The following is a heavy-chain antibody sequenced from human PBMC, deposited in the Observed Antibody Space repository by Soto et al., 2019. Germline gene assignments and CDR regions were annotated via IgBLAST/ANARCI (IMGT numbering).Heavy chain of an antibody. D-gene: IGHD1-1*01. CDR1: GFTFSSYG. J-gene: IGHJ4*02. CDR3: ARGSPRNTDFDY. CDR2: IWYDGSNK. V-gene: IGHV3-33*01. Sequence: QVQLVESGGGVVQPGRSLRLSCAASGFTFSSYGMHWVRQAPGKGLEWVAVIWYDGSNKYYADSVKGRFTISRDNSKNTLYLQMNSLRAEDTAVYYCARGSPRNTDFDYWGQGTLVTDSS.